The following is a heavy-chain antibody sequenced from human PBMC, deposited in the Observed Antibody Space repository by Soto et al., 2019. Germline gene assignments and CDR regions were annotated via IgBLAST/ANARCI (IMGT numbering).Heavy chain of an antibody. D-gene: IGHD3-22*01. CDR3: ARASSYDNSGHDY. CDR1: GDSISSGSYY. CDR2: IYYSGIT. Sequence: QVQLQESGPGLVKPSQTLSLTCTVSGDSISSGSYYWSWIRQHPGKGLEWIGYIYYSGITYYNPSLKIRVSISVDTSKIQFTLKLTSVSAADTAVYYCARASSYDNSGHDYWGQGTLVTVSS. J-gene: IGHJ4*02. V-gene: IGHV4-31*03.